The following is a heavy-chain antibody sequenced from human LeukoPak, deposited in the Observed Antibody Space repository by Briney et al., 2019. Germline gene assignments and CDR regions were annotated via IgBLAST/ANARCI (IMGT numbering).Heavy chain of an antibody. CDR3: ARVRSGGMDV. D-gene: IGHD3-16*02. CDR1: GGSISSGGYS. Sequence: SETLSLICAVSGGSISSGGYSWSWIRQPPGKGLEWIGYIYHSGSTYYNPSLKSRVTISVDRSKNQFSLKLSSVTAADTAVYYCARVRSGGMDVWGQGTTVTVSS. J-gene: IGHJ6*02. CDR2: IYHSGST. V-gene: IGHV4-30-2*01.